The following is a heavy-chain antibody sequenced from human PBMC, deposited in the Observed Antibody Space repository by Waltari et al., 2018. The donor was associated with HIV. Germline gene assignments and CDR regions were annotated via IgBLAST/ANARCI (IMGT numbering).Heavy chain of an antibody. CDR1: GSSLVDGYY. CDR3: ARDWGLSTGPFDF. D-gene: IGHD2-21*01. Sequence: QVQLRESGPRLVQTSETLSLICSVSGSSLVDGYYWALIRKSPDGGLEWIATIYHNGGTDYNPSFGGRVTTSVDISRNRFSLKMTSMRATDTALYFCARDWGLSTGPFDFWGQGIHVTVSS. J-gene: IGHJ4*02. CDR2: IYHNGGT. V-gene: IGHV4-38-2*02.